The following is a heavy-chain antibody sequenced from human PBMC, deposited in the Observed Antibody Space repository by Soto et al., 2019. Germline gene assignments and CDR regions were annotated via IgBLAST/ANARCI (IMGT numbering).Heavy chain of an antibody. CDR3: ATERLMTTVTYFDY. Sequence: PSETLSLTCAVYGGSFSGYDWTWIRQPPGTGLEWIGEINHSGSSNYNPSLKSRVTISVDTSKNQFSLKLSSVTAADTAVYYCATERLMTTVTYFDYWGQGALVTVSS. J-gene: IGHJ4*02. CDR1: GGSFSGYD. D-gene: IGHD4-17*01. V-gene: IGHV4-34*01. CDR2: INHSGSS.